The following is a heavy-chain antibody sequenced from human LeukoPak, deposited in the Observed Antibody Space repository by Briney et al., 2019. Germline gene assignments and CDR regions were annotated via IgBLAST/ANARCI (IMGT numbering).Heavy chain of an antibody. CDR3: ARGSVIVGLDY. CDR2: INHSGGT. D-gene: IGHD1-26*01. J-gene: IGHJ4*02. CDR1: GGSFSGYY. V-gene: IGHV4-34*01. Sequence: PSETLSLTCAVYGGSFSGYYWSWIRQPPGKGLEWIGEINHSGGTNYNPSLKSRVTISVDTSKNQFSLKLSSVTAADTAVYYCARGSVIVGLDYWGQGTLVTVSS.